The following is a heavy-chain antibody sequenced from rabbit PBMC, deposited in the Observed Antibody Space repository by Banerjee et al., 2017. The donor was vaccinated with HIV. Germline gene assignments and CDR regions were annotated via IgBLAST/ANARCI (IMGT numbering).Heavy chain of an antibody. CDR2: IDHVFGRT. V-gene: IGHV1S47*01. CDR3: ARDLAGVIGWNFNL. D-gene: IGHD4-1*01. J-gene: IGHJ4*01. CDR1: GFSLSSYG. Sequence: QEQLEESGGGLVTPGGSLTLTCTASGFSLSSYGMSWVRQTPGKGLEWIGYIDHVFGRTYYASWVNGRFTISSHNAQNTLYLQLNSLTAADTATYFCARDLAGVIGWNFNLWGPGTLVTVS.